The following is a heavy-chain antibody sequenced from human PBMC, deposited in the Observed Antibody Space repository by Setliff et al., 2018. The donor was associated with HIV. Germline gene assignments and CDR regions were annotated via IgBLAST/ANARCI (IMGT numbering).Heavy chain of an antibody. J-gene: IGHJ4*02. Sequence: PSETLSLTCTISGVYISNYHWGWSRQPPGRGLEWIGSIHTTGSPKNNPSLQSRVSISIDMAKSLFSLELSSVTAADTAVYYCARLLEGPDYSSDFRYFDWFPDVWGQGTLVTVSS. V-gene: IGHV4-4*08. CDR3: ARLLEGPDYSSDFRYFDWFPDV. CDR2: IHTTGSP. CDR1: GVYISNYH. D-gene: IGHD3-9*01.